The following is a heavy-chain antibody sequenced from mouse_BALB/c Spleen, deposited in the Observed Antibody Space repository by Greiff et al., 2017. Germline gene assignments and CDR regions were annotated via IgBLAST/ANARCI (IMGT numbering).Heavy chain of an antibody. CDR3: ARNRGSTMTSYWYFDV. CDR1: GFSLTSYG. Sequence: VQLQQSGPGLVQPSQSLSITCTVSGFSLTSYGVHWVRQSPGKGLEWLGVIWSGGSTDYNAAFISRLSISKDNSKSQVFFKMNSLQANDTAIYYCARNRGSTMTSYWYFDVWGAGTTVTVSS. V-gene: IGHV2-2*02. CDR2: IWSGGST. D-gene: IGHD2-4*01. J-gene: IGHJ1*01.